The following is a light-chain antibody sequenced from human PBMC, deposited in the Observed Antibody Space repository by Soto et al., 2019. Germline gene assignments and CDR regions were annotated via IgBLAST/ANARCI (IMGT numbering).Light chain of an antibody. CDR1: RWHSSYS. CDR3: QTWGTGIQV. V-gene: IGLV4-69*01. Sequence: QSVLTQSPSASASLGASVKLTCTLTRWHSSYSIAWHQQQPEKGPRYLMKLNSDGSHNKGDRIPDRFSGSSSGAERYLTSSSLQSEDEADYYCQTWGTGIQVFGGGTQLTVL. CDR2: LNSDGSH. J-gene: IGLJ3*02.